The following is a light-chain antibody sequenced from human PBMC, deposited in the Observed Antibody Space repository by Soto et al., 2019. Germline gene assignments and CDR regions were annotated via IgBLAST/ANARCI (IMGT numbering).Light chain of an antibody. CDR2: EVG. CDR3: SSYTSSSTRV. V-gene: IGLV2-14*01. J-gene: IGLJ3*02. Sequence: QSALTQPASVSGSPGQSITISCTGTSSDVGGYNYVSWYQQHPGKAPKLMIYEVGNRPSGVSNRFSGSKSGNTASLTISGLQAEDEADYYCSSYTSSSTRVFGGGTSSPS. CDR1: SSDVGGYNY.